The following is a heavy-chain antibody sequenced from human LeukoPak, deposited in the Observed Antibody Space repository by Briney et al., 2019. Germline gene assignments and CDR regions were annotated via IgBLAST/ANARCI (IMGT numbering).Heavy chain of an antibody. CDR3: AKWDYYYRSGYYYAFDI. V-gene: IGHV3-30*18. J-gene: IGHJ3*02. CDR1: GFTSSSYG. Sequence: GGSLRLSCAASGFTSSSYGMHWVRQAPGKGLEWVAVISYDGSNKYYADSVKGRFTISRDNSKNTLYLQMNSLRAEDTAVYYCAKWDYYYRSGYYYAFDIWGQGTMVTVSS. CDR2: ISYDGSNK. D-gene: IGHD3-22*01.